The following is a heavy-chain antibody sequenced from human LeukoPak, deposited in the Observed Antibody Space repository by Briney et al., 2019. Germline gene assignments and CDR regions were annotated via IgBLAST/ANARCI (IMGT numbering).Heavy chain of an antibody. V-gene: IGHV3-48*01. Sequence: PGGSLRLSRAASGFTFSSYSMNWVRQAPGKGLEWVSYISSSSSTIYYADSVKGRFTISRDNAKNSLYLQMNSLRAEDTAVYYCARGHTAVTRHFDFWGQGTLVTVSS. CDR2: ISSSSSTI. D-gene: IGHD4-17*01. CDR3: ARGHTAVTRHFDF. CDR1: GFTFSSYS. J-gene: IGHJ4*02.